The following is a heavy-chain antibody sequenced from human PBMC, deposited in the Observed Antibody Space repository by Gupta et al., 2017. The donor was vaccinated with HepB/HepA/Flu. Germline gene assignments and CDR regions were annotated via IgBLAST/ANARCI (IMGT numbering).Heavy chain of an antibody. Sequence: EMQLMESGGGLVQPGGSLRLSCAASGFIFSSYEINWVRQAPGMGLEWVSYISSSGSTKYYADPVMGRFTISRDNTKNSVHLQMNSLRAEDTAIYYCARVYYYGMDVWGQGTTVTVSS. CDR3: ARVYYYGMDV. CDR2: ISSSGSTK. CDR1: GFIFSSYE. V-gene: IGHV3-48*03. J-gene: IGHJ6*02.